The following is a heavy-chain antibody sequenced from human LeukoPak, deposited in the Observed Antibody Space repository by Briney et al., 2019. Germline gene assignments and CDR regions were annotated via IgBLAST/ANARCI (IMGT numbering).Heavy chain of an antibody. CDR1: GFNFSVYE. V-gene: IGHV3-48*03. CDR2: ITSGGGTI. J-gene: IGHJ4*02. D-gene: IGHD2-2*01. CDR3: ARGFNYAFDY. Sequence: GGSLRLSCAASGFNFSVYEMNWVRQAPGKGLEWFSYITSGGGTIYYADSVKGRFTISRDNAKNSLYLQMNSLRADDTATYYCARGFNYAFDYWGQGTLVTVSS.